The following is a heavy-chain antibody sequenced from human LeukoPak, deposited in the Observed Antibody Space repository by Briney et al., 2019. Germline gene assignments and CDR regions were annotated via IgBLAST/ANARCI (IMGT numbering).Heavy chain of an antibody. CDR2: IKQDGSEK. Sequence: GGSLRLSCAASGFTFSSYWMSWVRQAPGKGLEWVANIKQDGSEKYYVDSVKGRFTISRVNAKNSLYLQMNSLRAEDTAVYYCARVDDYGVYYYMDVWGKGTTVTVSS. CDR1: GFTFSSYW. J-gene: IGHJ6*03. D-gene: IGHD4-17*01. V-gene: IGHV3-7*01. CDR3: ARVDDYGVYYYMDV.